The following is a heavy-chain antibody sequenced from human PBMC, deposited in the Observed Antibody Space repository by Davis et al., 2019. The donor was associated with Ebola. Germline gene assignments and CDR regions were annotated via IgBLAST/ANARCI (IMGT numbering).Heavy chain of an antibody. CDR1: GGSFSGYY. V-gene: IGHV4-34*01. J-gene: IGHJ4*02. D-gene: IGHD2-15*01. CDR2: INHSGST. Sequence: SETLSLTCAVYGGSFSGYYWSWIRQPPGKGLEWIGEINHSGSTNYNPSLKSRVTISVDTSKNQFSLKLSSVTAADTAVYYCARQNMGGDIVVVVAAFDYWGQGTLVTVSS. CDR3: ARQNMGGDIVVVVAAFDY.